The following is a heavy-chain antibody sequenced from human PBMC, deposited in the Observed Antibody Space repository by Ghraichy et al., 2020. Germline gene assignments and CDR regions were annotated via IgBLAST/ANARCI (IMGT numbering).Heavy chain of an antibody. D-gene: IGHD4-17*01. CDR1: GFTFSSYW. J-gene: IGHJ4*02. Sequence: GGSLRLSCAASGFTFSSYWMSWVRQAPGKGLEWVANIKQVGSEKYYVDSVKGRFTISRDNAKNSLYLQMNTWGAEDTAVYYCTRGGDYLEYWGQGTRGTVSS. CDR2: IKQVGSEK. CDR3: TRGGDYLEY. V-gene: IGHV3-7*01.